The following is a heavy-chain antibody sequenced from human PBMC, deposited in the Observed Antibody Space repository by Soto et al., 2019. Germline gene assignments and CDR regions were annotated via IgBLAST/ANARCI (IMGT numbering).Heavy chain of an antibody. D-gene: IGHD5-18*01. V-gene: IGHV4-59*01. CDR1: DVSISSYY. J-gene: IGHJ4*02. Sequence: SETLSHTCTVADVSISSYYGSWIRQPPGKGLEWIGYIYYSGSTNYNPSLKSRVTISVDTSKNQFSLKLSSVTAADTAVYYCARILRGYSYGRYYFDYWGQGTLVTVSS. CDR3: ARILRGYSYGRYYFDY. CDR2: IYYSGST.